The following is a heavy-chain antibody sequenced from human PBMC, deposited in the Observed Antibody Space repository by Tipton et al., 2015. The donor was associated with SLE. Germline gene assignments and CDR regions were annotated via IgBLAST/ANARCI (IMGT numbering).Heavy chain of an antibody. CDR3: AKARAAAAQAFDI. Sequence: SLRLFCAASGFTFNNYGMHWVRQAPGRGLQWVAFIRHDGSAKYYADSLQGRFSVSRDNSENTLYLQMNSLRVEDTAVYYCAKARAAAAQAFDIWGQGTMVTVSS. J-gene: IGHJ3*02. CDR2: IRHDGSAK. D-gene: IGHD6-13*01. V-gene: IGHV3-30*02. CDR1: GFTFNNYG.